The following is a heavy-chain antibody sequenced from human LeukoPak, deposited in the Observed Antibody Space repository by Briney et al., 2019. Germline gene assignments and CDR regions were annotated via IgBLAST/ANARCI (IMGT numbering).Heavy chain of an antibody. CDR1: GFTFSAYS. V-gene: IGHV3-21*01. J-gene: IGHJ3*02. CDR2: ISSHSTYI. Sequence: GGSLRLSCAASGFTFSAYSMNWVRQAPGKGLEWVSSISSHSTYIYYADSVKGRFTISRDNAKNSLYLQMNSLRAEDTAVYYCARYCGGDCLDAFDIWGQGTMVTVSS. CDR3: ARYCGGDCLDAFDI. D-gene: IGHD2-21*02.